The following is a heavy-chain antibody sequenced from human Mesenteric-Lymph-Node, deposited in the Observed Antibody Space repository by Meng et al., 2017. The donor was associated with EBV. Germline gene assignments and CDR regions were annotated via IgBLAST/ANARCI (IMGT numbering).Heavy chain of an antibody. D-gene: IGHD6-19*01. V-gene: IGHV1-18*01. CDR3: ARIAGSGWNFDY. CDR1: GYTFTSYG. Sequence: QVQLVQCGVEVKEPGDSVKVSCKASGYTFTSYGISWVRQAPGQGLEWMGWISAYNGNTNYAQKLQGRVTMTTDTSTTTAYMELRSLRSDDTAVYYCARIAGSGWNFDYWGQGTLVTVSS. J-gene: IGHJ4*02. CDR2: ISAYNGNT.